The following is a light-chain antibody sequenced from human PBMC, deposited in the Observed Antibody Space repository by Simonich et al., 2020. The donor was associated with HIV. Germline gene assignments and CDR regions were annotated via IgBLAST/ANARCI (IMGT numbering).Light chain of an antibody. CDR3: QSYDSDNHWV. CDR1: SGNIARNY. Sequence: KFMLTQPRSVSESPGKTVTISCTRSSGNIARNYVQWYHPRPGSGPPTGIYDDIQRPSGVPDRFSGSIDSSSNSASLTISGLVTEDEADYFCQSYDSDNHWVFGGGTKVTVL. J-gene: IGLJ3*02. CDR2: DDI. V-gene: IGLV6-57*03.